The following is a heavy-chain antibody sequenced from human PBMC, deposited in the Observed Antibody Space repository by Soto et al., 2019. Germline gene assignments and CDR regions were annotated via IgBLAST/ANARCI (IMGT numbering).Heavy chain of an antibody. V-gene: IGHV3-74*01. CDR1: GFTFSWYW. CDR2: INNDGSST. D-gene: IGHD6-13*01. Sequence: PGGSLRLSCAASGFTFSWYWMHWVRQAPGKGLVWVSRINNDGSSTSYADSVKGRFTISRDNAKNTLYLQMNSLRAEDTAVYYCARDPYSYSSNLPDYWGQGTLVTVSS. CDR3: ARDPYSYSSNLPDY. J-gene: IGHJ4*02.